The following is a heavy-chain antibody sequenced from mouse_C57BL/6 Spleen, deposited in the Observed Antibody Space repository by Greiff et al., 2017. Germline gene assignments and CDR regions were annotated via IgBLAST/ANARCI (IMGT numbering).Heavy chain of an antibody. D-gene: IGHD1-1*01. CDR1: GYSFTGYY. J-gene: IGHJ1*03. CDR3: ARSLLYYYGSSHWYFDV. Sequence: VQLQQSGPELVKPGASVKISCKASGYSFTGYYMNWVKQSPEKSLEWIGEINPSTGGTTYNQKCKAKATVTVDKSSSTAYMQLKSLTSADSAVYYCARSLLYYYGSSHWYFDVWGTGTTVTVSS. V-gene: IGHV1-42*01. CDR2: INPSTGGT.